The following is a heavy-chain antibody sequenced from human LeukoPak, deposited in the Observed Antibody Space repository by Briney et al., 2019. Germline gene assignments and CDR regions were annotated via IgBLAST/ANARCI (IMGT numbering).Heavy chain of an antibody. CDR1: GGSISSYY. D-gene: IGHD3-16*02. CDR2: IYYSGST. CDR3: ARGAITFGGVIGNFDY. Sequence: SETLSLTCTVSGGSISSYYWSWIRQPPGKGLEWIGYIYYSGSTNYNPSLKSRVTISVDTSKNQFSLKLSSVTAADTAVYYCARGAITFGGVIGNFDYRGQGTLVTVSS. V-gene: IGHV4-59*01. J-gene: IGHJ4*02.